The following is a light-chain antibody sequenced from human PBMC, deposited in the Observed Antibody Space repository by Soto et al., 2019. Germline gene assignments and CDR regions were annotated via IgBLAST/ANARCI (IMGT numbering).Light chain of an antibody. J-gene: IGKJ4*01. CDR1: QSVSSSY. CDR3: QQYGSSPPRLT. V-gene: IGKV3-20*01. Sequence: DIVMTQSPATLSVSPGEGATLSCRASQSVSSSYLAWYQQKPGQAPRLLIYGASSRATGIPDRFSGSGSGTDFTLTISRLEPEDFAVYYCQQYGSSPPRLTFGGGTKVDIK. CDR2: GAS.